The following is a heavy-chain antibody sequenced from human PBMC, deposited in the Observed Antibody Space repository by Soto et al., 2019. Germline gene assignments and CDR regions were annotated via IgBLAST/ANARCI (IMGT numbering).Heavy chain of an antibody. V-gene: IGHV3-7*01. D-gene: IGHD2-8*01. CDR2: INQDGSEM. CDR1: GFSFNTNW. CDR3: FNVAYGY. Sequence: EVQLVESGGGLVQPGESLRLSCGVSGFSFNTNWMSWVRRAPGKGLEWVANINQDGSEMYYVDSVKGRFTISRDNTKNSLYLQMNSLSVEDTATYFGFNVAYGYWGQGTLVTVSS. J-gene: IGHJ4*02.